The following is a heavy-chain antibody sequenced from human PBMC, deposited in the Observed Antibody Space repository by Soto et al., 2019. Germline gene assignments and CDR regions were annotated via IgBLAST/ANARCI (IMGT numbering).Heavy chain of an antibody. Sequence: EVQLVESGGGLVQPGGSLRLSCAASGFTFSGDWMHWVRQGAGTGLVWVSRINMDGSSTNYADSVKGRFTISRDNAKNTLYLQMNSLRVDDTTVYYCARGPRGLYHHDYWGQGGLVTVSS. CDR1: GFTFSGDW. V-gene: IGHV3-74*01. CDR3: ARGPRGLYHHDY. CDR2: INMDGSST. J-gene: IGHJ4*02. D-gene: IGHD2-2*01.